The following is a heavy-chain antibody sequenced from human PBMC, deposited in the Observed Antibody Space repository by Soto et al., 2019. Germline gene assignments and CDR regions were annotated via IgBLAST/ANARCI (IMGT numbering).Heavy chain of an antibody. CDR1: GGSISSYY. D-gene: IGHD1-1*01. CDR2: IYYSGST. J-gene: IGHJ6*02. V-gene: IGHV4-59*12. Sequence: SETLSLTCTVSGGSISSYYWSWIRQPPGKGLEWIGYIYYSGSTNYNPSLKSRVTMPVDTSKNQFSLKLSSVTAADTAVYYCARGQLERRYYYGMDVWGQGTTVTVSS. CDR3: ARGQLERRYYYGMDV.